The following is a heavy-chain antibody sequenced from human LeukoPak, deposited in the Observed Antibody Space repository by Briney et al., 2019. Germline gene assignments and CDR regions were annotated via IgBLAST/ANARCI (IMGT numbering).Heavy chain of an antibody. CDR1: GGSISSSSYY. CDR2: IYYSGST. D-gene: IGHD2-2*01. CDR3: ARRGSYAGTYYFDY. J-gene: IGHJ4*02. Sequence: SETLSLTCTVSGGSISSSSYYWGWIRQPPGKGLEWIGSIYYSGSTYYNPSLKSRVTISLDTSKNQFSLELRFVTAADTALYYCARRGSYAGTYYFDYWGQGTLVTVSS. V-gene: IGHV4-39*07.